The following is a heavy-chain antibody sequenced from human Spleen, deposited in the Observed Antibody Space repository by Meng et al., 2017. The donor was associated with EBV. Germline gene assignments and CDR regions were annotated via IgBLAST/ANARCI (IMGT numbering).Heavy chain of an antibody. Sequence: QVRPQDAGHRRVKPSETLSLNCNVSGGVISGHYWSWIRQPPGKGLEWIGYIYYSGSTNYNPSFKSRVTISVDTSKNQFSLRLRSLTASDTAVYYCASDRGQNYYWGPGTLVTVSS. J-gene: IGHJ4*02. CDR3: ASDRGQNYY. D-gene: IGHD3-10*01. V-gene: IGHV4-59*11. CDR1: GGVISGHY. CDR2: IYYSGST.